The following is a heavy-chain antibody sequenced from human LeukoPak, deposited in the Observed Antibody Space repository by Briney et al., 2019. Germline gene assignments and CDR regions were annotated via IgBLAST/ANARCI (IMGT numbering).Heavy chain of an antibody. J-gene: IGHJ5*02. V-gene: IGHV3-48*03. Sequence: PGGSLRLSCAVSGFTFSSYEMNWVSQAPGKGREWVSYISSSGSTIYYADSVKGRFTISRDNAKNSLYLEVNSLRAEGTAVYYCARGGSYFPAWGQGTMVTVSS. D-gene: IGHD3-10*01. CDR3: ARGGSYFPA. CDR2: ISSSGSTI. CDR1: GFTFSSYE.